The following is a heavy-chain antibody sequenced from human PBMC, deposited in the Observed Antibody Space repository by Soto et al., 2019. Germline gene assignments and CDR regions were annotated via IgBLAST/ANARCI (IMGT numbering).Heavy chain of an antibody. J-gene: IGHJ6*02. CDR1: GFTFSSYG. Sequence: PGGSLRLSCAASGFTFSSYGMHWVRQAPGKGLEWVAVIWYDGSNKYYADSVKGRFTISRDNYKNPLYLQMDSLRAEDTAVYYCARDRAFSRGGIDRYFLSGPNHRYYYGMDVWGQGTTVTVSS. CDR2: IWYDGSNK. V-gene: IGHV3-33*01. D-gene: IGHD3-3*02. CDR3: ARDRAFSRGGIDRYFLSGPNHRYYYGMDV.